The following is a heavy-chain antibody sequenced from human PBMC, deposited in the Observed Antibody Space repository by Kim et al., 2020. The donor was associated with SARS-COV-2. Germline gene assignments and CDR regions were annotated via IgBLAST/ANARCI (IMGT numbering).Heavy chain of an antibody. CDR1: GYTFTSYA. D-gene: IGHD3-22*01. Sequence: ASVKVSCKASGYTFTSYAMHWVRQAPGQRLEWMGWINAGNGNTKYSQKFQGRVTITRDTSASTAYMELSSLRSEDTAVYYCARANYYDSSGYLHYYYGMDVWGQGTTVTVSS. CDR3: ARANYYDSSGYLHYYYGMDV. V-gene: IGHV1-3*01. J-gene: IGHJ6*02. CDR2: INAGNGNT.